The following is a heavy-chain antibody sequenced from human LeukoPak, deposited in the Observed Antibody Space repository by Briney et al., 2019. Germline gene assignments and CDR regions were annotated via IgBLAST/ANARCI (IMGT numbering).Heavy chain of an antibody. J-gene: IGHJ5*02. Sequence: PSETLSLTCTVSGGSISSYYWSWIRQPPGKGLEWIGYIYYSGSTNYNPSLKSRVTISVDTSKNQFSLKLSSVTAADTAVYYCARRGNSGYDFWSGYLDNWFDPWGQGTLVTVSS. CDR1: GGSISSYY. V-gene: IGHV4-59*08. CDR2: IYYSGST. D-gene: IGHD3-3*01. CDR3: ARRGNSGYDFWSGYLDNWFDP.